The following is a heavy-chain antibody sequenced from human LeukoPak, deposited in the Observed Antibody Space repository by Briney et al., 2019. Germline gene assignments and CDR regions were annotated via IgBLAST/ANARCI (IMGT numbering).Heavy chain of an antibody. Sequence: GGSLRLSCAASGFTFDDYAMHWVRQAPGKGLEWVSGISWESDSIGYADSVKGRFTISRDNAKNSLYLQMNSLRAEDTALYYCARSGTVDAFDIWGQGTTVTVSS. V-gene: IGHV3-9*01. D-gene: IGHD4-17*01. CDR1: GFTFDDYA. CDR2: ISWESDSI. CDR3: ARSGTVDAFDI. J-gene: IGHJ3*02.